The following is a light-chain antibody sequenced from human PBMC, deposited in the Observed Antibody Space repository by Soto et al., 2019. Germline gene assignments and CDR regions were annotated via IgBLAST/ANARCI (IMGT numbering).Light chain of an antibody. V-gene: IGKV1-5*03. J-gene: IGKJ5*01. Sequence: DIQMTQSPSTLSASVGDRVTITCRASQSINRWLAWYQQKPGKAPKLLIYKASTLESGVPSRFSGGGIGTEFTLTINSLQSEDSAVYYCQQHNQWPITFGQGTRLEIK. CDR3: QQHNQWPIT. CDR2: KAS. CDR1: QSINRW.